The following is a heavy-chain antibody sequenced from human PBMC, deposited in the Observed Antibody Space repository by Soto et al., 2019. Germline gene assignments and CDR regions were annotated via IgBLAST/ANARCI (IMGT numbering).Heavy chain of an antibody. J-gene: IGHJ4*02. CDR2: IWYDGSNK. Sequence: QVQLVESGGGVVQPGRSLRLSCAASGFTSSSYGMHWVRQAPGKGLEWVAVIWYDGSNKYYADSVKGRFTISRDNSKNTLYLQMNSLRAEDTAVYYCARASGSYHQYFDYWGQGTLVTVSS. D-gene: IGHD1-26*01. CDR1: GFTSSSYG. V-gene: IGHV3-33*01. CDR3: ARASGSYHQYFDY.